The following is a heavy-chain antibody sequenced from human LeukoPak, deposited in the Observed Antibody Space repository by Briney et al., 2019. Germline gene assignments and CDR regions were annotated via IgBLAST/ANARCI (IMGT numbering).Heavy chain of an antibody. CDR1: GFTFSSYA. CDR2: ISGSGGST. D-gene: IGHD3-3*01. CDR3: AKATSYYDFWSGSH. J-gene: IGHJ4*02. V-gene: IGHV3-23*01. Sequence: GGSLRLSCAASGFTFSSYAMSWVRQAPGKGLEWVSAISGSGGSTYYADSVKGRFTISRDNSKNTLYLQMNSLRAEDTAVYYCAKATSYYDFWSGSHWGQGTLVTVSS.